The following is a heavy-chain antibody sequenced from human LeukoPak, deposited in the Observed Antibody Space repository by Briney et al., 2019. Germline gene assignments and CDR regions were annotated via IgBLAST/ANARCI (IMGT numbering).Heavy chain of an antibody. Sequence: SVKVSCKASGGTFSSYAISWVRQAPGQGREWMGRIIPILGIANYAQKFQGRVTITADKSTSTAYMELSSLRSEDTAVYYCARDVVAVAGTDEDYWGQGTLVTVSS. CDR3: ARDVVAVAGTDEDY. D-gene: IGHD6-19*01. CDR1: GGTFSSYA. V-gene: IGHV1-69*04. J-gene: IGHJ4*02. CDR2: IIPILGIA.